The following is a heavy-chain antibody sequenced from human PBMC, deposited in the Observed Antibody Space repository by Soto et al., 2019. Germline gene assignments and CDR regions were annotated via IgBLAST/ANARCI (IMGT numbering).Heavy chain of an antibody. D-gene: IGHD3-10*01. Sequence: QVQLVQSGAEVKKPGASVKVSCKVSGYTLTELSMHWVRQAPGKGLEWMGGFDPEDGETIYAQKFQGRVTMTEDTSTDTAYMALSSLSYEDTAVYYCATALNYYGSGSYDYWGQGTLVTVSS. V-gene: IGHV1-24*01. CDR1: GYTLTELS. CDR2: FDPEDGET. J-gene: IGHJ4*02. CDR3: ATALNYYGSGSYDY.